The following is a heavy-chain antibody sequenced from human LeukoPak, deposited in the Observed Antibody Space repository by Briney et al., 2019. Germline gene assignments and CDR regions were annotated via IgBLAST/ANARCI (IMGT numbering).Heavy chain of an antibody. J-gene: IGHJ3*02. CDR3: ARDPQDAFDI. Sequence: TSETLSLTXTVSGGSISSSSYYWGWIRQPPGKGLEWIGYIYFSGSTNYNPSLKSRVTISVDTSKNQFSLKLSSVTAADTAVYYCARDPQDAFDIWGQGTMVTVSS. CDR2: IYFSGST. CDR1: GGSISSSSYY. V-gene: IGHV4-61*01.